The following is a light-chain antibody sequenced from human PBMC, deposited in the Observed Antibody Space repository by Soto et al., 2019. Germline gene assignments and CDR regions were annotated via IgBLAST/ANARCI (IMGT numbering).Light chain of an antibody. CDR1: SSNIGSNY. J-gene: IGLJ1*01. CDR3: ASWDDSLSGYV. Sequence: QSVLTQPPSASGTPGERVTISCSGSSSNIGSNYVYWYQHLPGTAPNVLIYWSNSRSSGVPDRFSGSKSATSASLAISGLRSEDEADYYCASWDDSLSGYVFGIGTKVTVL. V-gene: IGLV1-47*01. CDR2: WSN.